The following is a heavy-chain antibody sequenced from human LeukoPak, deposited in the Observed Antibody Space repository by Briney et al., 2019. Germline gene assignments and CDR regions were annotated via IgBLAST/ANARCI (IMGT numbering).Heavy chain of an antibody. Sequence: GASVKVSCKASGYTFTSYGISWVRQAPGQGLEWMGWISAYNGNTNYAQKLQGRVTMTTDTSTSTTYMELNSLRAEDTAVYYCAKDRMNYYGSGSFHSPKTEDYYYGMDVWGQGTTVTVSS. J-gene: IGHJ6*02. CDR2: ISAYNGNT. CDR3: AKDRMNYYGSGSFHSPKTEDYYYGMDV. D-gene: IGHD3-10*01. V-gene: IGHV1-18*01. CDR1: GYTFTSYG.